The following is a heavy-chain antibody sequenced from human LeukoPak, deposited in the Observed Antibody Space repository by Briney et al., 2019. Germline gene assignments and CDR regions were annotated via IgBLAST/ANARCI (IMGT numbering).Heavy chain of an antibody. Sequence: ASVTVSCKASGYTFTGYHMHWVRQAPGQGLEWMGRINPNSGDTNSAQKFHGRVAMTRDTSISTAFMELTRLRSDDTAVYYCARDYCSSTSRLFDYWGQGTLVTVSS. CDR1: GYTFTGYH. V-gene: IGHV1-2*06. J-gene: IGHJ4*02. CDR2: INPNSGDT. CDR3: ARDYCSSTSRLFDY. D-gene: IGHD2-2*01.